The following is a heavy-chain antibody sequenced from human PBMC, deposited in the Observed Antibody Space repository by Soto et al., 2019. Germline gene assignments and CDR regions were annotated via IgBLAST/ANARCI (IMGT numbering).Heavy chain of an antibody. Sequence: ASVKVSCKASGYTFTSYGISLVRQAPGQGLEWMGWISAYNGNTNYAQKLQGRVTMTTDTSTSTAYMELRSLRSDDTAVYYCARGGSTSSSVYYYYSSLAVWGKGTTVPVSS. CDR3: ARGGSTSSSVYYYYSSLAV. CDR2: ISAYNGNT. J-gene: IGHJ6*03. V-gene: IGHV1-18*01. D-gene: IGHD2-2*01. CDR1: GYTFTSYG.